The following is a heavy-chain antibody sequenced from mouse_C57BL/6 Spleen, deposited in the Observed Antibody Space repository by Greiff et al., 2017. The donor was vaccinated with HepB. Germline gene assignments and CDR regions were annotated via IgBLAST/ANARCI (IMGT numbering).Heavy chain of an antibody. CDR3: ARDRGTGETGYYAMDY. V-gene: IGHV5-4*01. J-gene: IGHJ4*01. CDR2: ISDGGSYT. Sequence: EVKLVESGGGLVKPGGSLKLSCAASGFTFSSYAMSWVRQTPEKRLEWVATISDGGSYTYYPDNVKGRFTISRDNAKNNLYLQMSHLKSEDTAMYYCARDRGTGETGYYAMDYWGQGTSVTVSS. CDR1: GFTFSSYA. D-gene: IGHD4-1*01.